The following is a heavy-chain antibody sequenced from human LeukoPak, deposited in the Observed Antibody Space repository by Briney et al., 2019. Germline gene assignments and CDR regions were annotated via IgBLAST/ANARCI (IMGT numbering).Heavy chain of an antibody. CDR3: VAAAAARDY. Sequence: SETLSLTCTVSGGSISSSSYYWGWIRQPPGKGLEWIGSIYYSGSTYYNPSLKSRVTISVDTSKNQFSLKLSSVTAADTAVYYCVAAAAARDYWGQGTLVTVSS. CDR2: IYYSGST. D-gene: IGHD6-25*01. J-gene: IGHJ4*02. CDR1: GGSISSSSYY. V-gene: IGHV4-39*07.